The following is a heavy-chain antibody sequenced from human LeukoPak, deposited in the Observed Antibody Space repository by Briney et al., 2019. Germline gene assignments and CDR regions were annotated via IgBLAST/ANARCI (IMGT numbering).Heavy chain of an antibody. D-gene: IGHD5-18*01. J-gene: IGHJ6*03. V-gene: IGHV1-69*05. CDR2: IIPIFGTA. CDR1: GGTFSSYA. Sequence: EASVTVSCKASGGTFSSYAISWVRQAPGQGLEWMGGIIPIFGTANYAQKFQGRVTITTDESTSTAYMELSSLRSEDTAVYYRARSVVDTAMVTLDYYYYYMDVWGKGTTVTVSS. CDR3: ARSVVDTAMVTLDYYYYYMDV.